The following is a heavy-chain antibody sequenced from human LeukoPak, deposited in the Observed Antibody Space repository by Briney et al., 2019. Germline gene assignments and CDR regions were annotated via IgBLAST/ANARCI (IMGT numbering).Heavy chain of an antibody. CDR1: GFTFSSYA. CDR2: ISYDGSNK. J-gene: IGHJ4*02. D-gene: IGHD1-14*01. CDR3: TSLAKPFDH. Sequence: GGSLRLSCAASGFTFSSYAMHWVRQAPGKGLEWVAVISYDGSNKYYADSVKGRFTISRDNAKNTVYLQMNSLRVEDTAVYYCTSLAKPFDHWGQGTLVTVSS. V-gene: IGHV3-30*04.